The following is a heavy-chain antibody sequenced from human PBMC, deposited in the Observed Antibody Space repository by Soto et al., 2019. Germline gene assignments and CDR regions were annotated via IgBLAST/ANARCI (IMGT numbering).Heavy chain of an antibody. CDR3: ARVGDQLLSYYYYYMDV. D-gene: IGHD2-2*01. CDR2: IWYDGSNK. CDR1: GFTFSSYG. V-gene: IGHV3-33*01. Sequence: GGSLRLSCAASGFTFSSYGMHWVRQAPGKGLEWVAVIWYDGSNKYYADSVKGRFTISRDNSKNTLYLQMNSLRAEDTAVYYCARVGDQLLSYYYYYMDVWGKGTTVTVSS. J-gene: IGHJ6*03.